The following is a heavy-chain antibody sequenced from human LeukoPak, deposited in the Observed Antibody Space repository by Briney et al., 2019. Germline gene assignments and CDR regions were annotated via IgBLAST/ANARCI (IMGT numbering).Heavy chain of an antibody. Sequence: PSETLSLTCTVSGGSISSYYWSWIRQPPGKGLEWIGYIYYSGSTYYNPSLKSRVTISVDTSKNQFSLKLSSVTAADTAVYYCASTPRGYSYGYFYWFDPWGQGTLVTVSS. CDR3: ASTPRGYSYGYFYWFDP. J-gene: IGHJ5*02. CDR2: IYYSGST. D-gene: IGHD5-18*01. V-gene: IGHV4-59*04. CDR1: GGSISSYY.